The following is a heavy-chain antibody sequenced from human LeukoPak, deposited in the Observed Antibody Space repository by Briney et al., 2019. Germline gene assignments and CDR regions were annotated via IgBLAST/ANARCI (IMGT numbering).Heavy chain of an antibody. CDR3: ARADSSWYV. V-gene: IGHV3-21*01. D-gene: IGHD6-13*01. Sequence: GGSLTLSCAPSGFTFSSYSMNWVRQAPGEGLEWVSSISSSSSYIYYADSVKGRFTISRDNAKNSLYLQMNSLRAEDTAVYYCARADSSWYVWGQGTLVTVSA. CDR2: ISSSSSYI. J-gene: IGHJ4*02. CDR1: GFTFSSYS.